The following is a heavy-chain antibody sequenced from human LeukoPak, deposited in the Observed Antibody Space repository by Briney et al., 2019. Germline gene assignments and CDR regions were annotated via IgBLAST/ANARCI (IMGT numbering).Heavy chain of an antibody. CDR1: GFSFSNYA. CDR3: AKNYYYGLDV. CDR2: TNNGGSST. Sequence: PWGSLRLSCAASGFSFSNYAMSWVRQAPGKGLEWVSSTNNGGSSTHYADSVKGRFTISRDNSKNTLYLQLNSVTAEDTAVYYCAKNYYYGLDVWGRGTTVAVSS. V-gene: IGHV3-23*01. J-gene: IGHJ6*02.